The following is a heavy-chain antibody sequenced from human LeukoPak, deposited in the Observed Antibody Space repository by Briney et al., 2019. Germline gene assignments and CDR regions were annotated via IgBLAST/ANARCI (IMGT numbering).Heavy chain of an antibody. J-gene: IGHJ6*03. CDR2: IYSGGST. CDR1: GFTFSSNY. D-gene: IGHD3-22*01. Sequence: GGSLRLSCAASGFTFSSNYMSWVRQAPGKGLEWVSVIYSGGSTYYADSVKGRFTISRDNSKNTLYLQMNSLRAEDTAVYYCARGPPGYYDSREYYYMDVWGKGTTVTVSS. CDR3: ARGPPGYYDSREYYYMDV. V-gene: IGHV3-53*01.